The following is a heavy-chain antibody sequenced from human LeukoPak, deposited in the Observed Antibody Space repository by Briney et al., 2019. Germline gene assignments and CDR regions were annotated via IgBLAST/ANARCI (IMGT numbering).Heavy chain of an antibody. CDR1: GFAFSTYS. CDR2: ISSGSDTI. J-gene: IGHJ3*01. CDR3: ARGSSEVLLWFGESPN. Sequence: PGGSLRLSCPASGFAFSTYSMGWVRQAPGKGLEWVSHISSGSDTIYYADSVKGRFTISRDNAKNSLYLQMNRLRADDTAVYYCARGSSEVLLWFGESPNWGQGTMVTVSS. V-gene: IGHV3-48*01. D-gene: IGHD3-10*01.